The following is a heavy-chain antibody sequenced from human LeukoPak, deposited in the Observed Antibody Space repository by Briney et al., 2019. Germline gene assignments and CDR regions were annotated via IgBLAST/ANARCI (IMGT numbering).Heavy chain of an antibody. CDR1: GLTFADYA. D-gene: IGHD3-10*01. CDR3: AKTDYYGSGSYQYYFDY. CDR2: ISWNSVSL. Sequence: PGRSLRLSCAASGLTFADYAMHWVRQAPGKGLEWVSGISWNSVSLGYADSVKGRFTISRDNAKNSLYLQMNSLRAEDTALYYCAKTDYYGSGSYQYYFDYWGQGTLVTVSS. J-gene: IGHJ4*02. V-gene: IGHV3-9*01.